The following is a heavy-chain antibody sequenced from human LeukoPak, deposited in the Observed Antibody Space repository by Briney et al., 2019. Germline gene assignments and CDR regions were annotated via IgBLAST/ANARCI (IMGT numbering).Heavy chain of an antibody. V-gene: IGHV1-2*02. Sequence: ASVKVSCKASGYTFTGYYMHWVRQAPGQGLEWMGWINLNSGGTNYAQKFQGRVTMTRDTSISTAYMELSRLRSDDTAVYYCASIPAMVRGVSSDYWGQGTLVTVSS. CDR1: GYTFTGYY. J-gene: IGHJ4*02. D-gene: IGHD3-10*01. CDR2: INLNSGGT. CDR3: ASIPAMVRGVSSDY.